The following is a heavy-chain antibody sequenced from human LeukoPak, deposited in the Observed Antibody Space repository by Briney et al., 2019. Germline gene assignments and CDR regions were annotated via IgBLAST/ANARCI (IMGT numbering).Heavy chain of an antibody. CDR2: FDREDGET. V-gene: IGHV1-24*01. D-gene: IGHD3-10*01. CDR1: GYTLTELS. CDR3: ASFYGSGSYNYYGMDV. Sequence: ASVKVSCKVSGYTLTELSMHWVRQAPGKGLEWMGGFDREDGETIYAQKFQGRVTMTEDTSTDTAYMELSSLRSEDTAVYYCASFYGSGSYNYYGMDVWGKGTTVTVSS. J-gene: IGHJ6*04.